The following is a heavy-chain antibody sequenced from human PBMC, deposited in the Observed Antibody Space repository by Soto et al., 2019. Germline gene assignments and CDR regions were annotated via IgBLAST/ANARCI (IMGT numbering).Heavy chain of an antibody. J-gene: IGHJ5*02. D-gene: IGHD3-16*02. V-gene: IGHV4-30-4*01. CDR3: ARGDYVWGSYRNFDP. CDR2: IYYSGST. Sequence: PSETLSLTCTVSGGSISSGDYYWSWIRQPPGKGLEWIGYIYYSGSTYYNPSLKSRVTISVDTSKNQFSLKLSSATAADTAVYYCARGDYVWGSYRNFDPWGQGTLVTVSS. CDR1: GGSISSGDYY.